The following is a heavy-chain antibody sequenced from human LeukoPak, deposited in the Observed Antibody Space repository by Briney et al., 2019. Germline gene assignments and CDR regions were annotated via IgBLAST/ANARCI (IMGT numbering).Heavy chain of an antibody. CDR1: GFTFNSYA. CDR3: AKAAEPHYYDSSGYVNY. D-gene: IGHD3-22*01. J-gene: IGHJ4*02. Sequence: PGGSLRLSCAASGFTFNSYAMSWVRQAPGKGLEWVSGISGSGGSTYYADSVKGRFTISRDNSKNTLYLQMSSLRAEDTAVYYCAKAAEPHYYDSSGYVNYWGQGTLVTVSS. CDR2: ISGSGGST. V-gene: IGHV3-23*01.